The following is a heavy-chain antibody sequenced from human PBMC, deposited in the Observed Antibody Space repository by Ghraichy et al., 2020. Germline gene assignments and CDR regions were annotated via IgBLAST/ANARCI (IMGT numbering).Heavy chain of an antibody. Sequence: SETLSLTCAVYGGSFSGYYWSWIRQPPGKGLEWIGEINHSGSTNYNPSLKSRVTISVDTSKNQFSLKLSSVTAADTAVYYCASHSYGYSIFDYWGQGTLVTVSS. V-gene: IGHV4-34*01. CDR3: ASHSYGYSIFDY. D-gene: IGHD5-18*01. J-gene: IGHJ4*02. CDR2: INHSGST. CDR1: GGSFSGYY.